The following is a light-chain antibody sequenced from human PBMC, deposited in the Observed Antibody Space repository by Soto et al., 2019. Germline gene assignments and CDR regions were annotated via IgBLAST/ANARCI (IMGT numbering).Light chain of an antibody. CDR1: SSDVGGYDY. CDR3: SSYGGSNGVL. Sequence: SALTQPPSASGSPGQSVTISCAGTSSDVGGYDYVSWYQQHPGKAPKLLIYEVIKRPSGVPDRFSGSKSGNTASLTVSGLQADDEADYYCSSYGGSNGVLFGGGTKLTVL. J-gene: IGLJ3*02. V-gene: IGLV2-8*01. CDR2: EVI.